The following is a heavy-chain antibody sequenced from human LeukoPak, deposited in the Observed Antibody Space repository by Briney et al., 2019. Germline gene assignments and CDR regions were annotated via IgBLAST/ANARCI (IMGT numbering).Heavy chain of an antibody. Sequence: GGPLSFSCAAPGFTFPSYSMSWVRQAPGKGLEWVLGTSDRGDYTYYADSVKGRFTISRDSSKNTLFLQMNSLRAEDAALYFCARKAQYNGHYPLDYWGQGTLVTVSS. V-gene: IGHV3-23*01. CDR2: TSDRGDYT. CDR3: ARKAQYNGHYPLDY. J-gene: IGHJ4*02. D-gene: IGHD1-7*01. CDR1: GFTFPSYS.